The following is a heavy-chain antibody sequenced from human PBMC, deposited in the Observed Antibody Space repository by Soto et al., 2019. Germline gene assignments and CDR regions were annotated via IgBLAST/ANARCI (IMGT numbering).Heavy chain of an antibody. V-gene: IGHV3-66*01. D-gene: IGHD1-26*01. CDR2: IYSGGST. J-gene: IGHJ1*01. CDR3: ARERQGRAEH. Sequence: GGSLRLSCAASGFTVSSNYMSWVRQAPGKGLEWVSVIYSGGSTYYADSVKGRFTISRDNSQNTVSLQMNSLRVEDTAVYYCARERQGRAEHWGQGTQVTVSS. CDR1: GFTVSSNY.